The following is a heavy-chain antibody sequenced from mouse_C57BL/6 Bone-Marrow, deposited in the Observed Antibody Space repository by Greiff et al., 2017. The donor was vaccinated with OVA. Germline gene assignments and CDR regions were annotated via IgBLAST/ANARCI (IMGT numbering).Heavy chain of an antibody. CDR3: TPHDYYGSSFFDY. J-gene: IGHJ2*01. D-gene: IGHD1-1*01. Sequence: EVQLQQSGAELVRPGASVKLSCTASGFNIKDDYMHWVKQRPEQGLEWIGWIDPENGDTEYASKFQGKATITADTSSNTAYLQLSSLTSEDTAVYYCTPHDYYGSSFFDYWGQGTTLTVSS. V-gene: IGHV14-4*01. CDR2: IDPENGDT. CDR1: GFNIKDDY.